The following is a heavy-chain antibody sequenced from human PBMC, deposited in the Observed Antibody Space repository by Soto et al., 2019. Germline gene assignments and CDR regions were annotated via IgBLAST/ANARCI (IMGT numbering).Heavy chain of an antibody. D-gene: IGHD2-2*01. CDR1: GFNFGTYG. V-gene: IGHV3-21*01. J-gene: IGHJ6*02. CDR2: ISSSSSYI. Sequence: HGGSQRLSAAASGFNFGTYGMHWVRNAPGKGLEWVSSISSSSSYIYYADSVKGRFTISRDNAKNSLYLQMNSLRAEDTAVYYCAREYCSSTSCYYYYYGMDVWGQGTTVTVSS. CDR3: AREYCSSTSCYYYYYGMDV.